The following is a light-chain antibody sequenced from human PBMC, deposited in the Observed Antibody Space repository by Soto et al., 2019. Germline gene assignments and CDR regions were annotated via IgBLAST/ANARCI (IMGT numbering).Light chain of an antibody. V-gene: IGKV1-27*01. Sequence: DIQMTQSPSSLSASLGDRVTITCRASQGIYNYLAWYQQKPGKVPKLLIYDASIMQSGVPSRFRGSGSGTDFTLTISSLQPEDVATYYCQKYNSVPFTFGPGTTVDVK. CDR2: DAS. CDR1: QGIYNY. CDR3: QKYNSVPFT. J-gene: IGKJ3*01.